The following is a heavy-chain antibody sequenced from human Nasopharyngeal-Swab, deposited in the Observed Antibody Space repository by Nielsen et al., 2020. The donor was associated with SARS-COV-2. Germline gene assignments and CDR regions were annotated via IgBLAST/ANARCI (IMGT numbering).Heavy chain of an antibody. Sequence: GAPLYISCVASRFIFSRWPMHCVRPAPGKGLEWVPVISSDGSDKQYVDSVKGRFTISRDNSKTTLYLQVKSLRADDTGVYYCASLRADTPDFAYLGQGTLVTVSS. J-gene: IGHJ4*02. D-gene: IGHD3-16*01. CDR3: ASLRADTPDFAY. V-gene: IGHV3-30*03. CDR2: ISSDGSDK. CDR1: RFIFSRWP.